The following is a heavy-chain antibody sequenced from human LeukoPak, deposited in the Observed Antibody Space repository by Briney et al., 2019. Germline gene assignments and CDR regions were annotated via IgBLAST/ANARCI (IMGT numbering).Heavy chain of an antibody. CDR1: GGSISSYY. D-gene: IGHD3-9*01. CDR3: ARAVYDILTGYDGGVAFDY. CDR2: SYYSGST. Sequence: SETLSLTCTVSGGSISSYYWSWIRQPPGKGLEWIGYSYYSGSTNYNPSLKSRVTISVDTSKNQFSLKLSSVTAADTAVYYCARAVYDILTGYDGGVAFDYWGQGTLVTVSS. V-gene: IGHV4-59*01. J-gene: IGHJ4*02.